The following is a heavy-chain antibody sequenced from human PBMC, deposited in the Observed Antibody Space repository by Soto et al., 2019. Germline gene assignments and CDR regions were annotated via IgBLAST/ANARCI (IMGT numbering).Heavy chain of an antibody. CDR3: ARECDSNYDFWSVTVGGRGNWFDP. J-gene: IGHJ5*02. D-gene: IGHD3-3*01. CDR1: GGSISSGDYY. V-gene: IGHV4-30-4*01. CDR2: IYYSGST. Sequence: QVQLQESGPGLVKPSQTLSLTCTVSGGSISSGDYYWSWIRQPPGKGLEWIGYIYYSGSTYYNPSLKSRVTISVDTSKNQFSLKLSSVTAADTAVYYCARECDSNYDFWSVTVGGRGNWFDPWGQGTLVTVSS.